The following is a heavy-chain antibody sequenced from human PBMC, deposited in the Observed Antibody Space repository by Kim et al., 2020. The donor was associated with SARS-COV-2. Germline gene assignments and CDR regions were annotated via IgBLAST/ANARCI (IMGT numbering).Heavy chain of an antibody. J-gene: IGHJ4*02. D-gene: IGHD3-10*01. Sequence: AHKSQGEVTITADKAKSTAYMELSSLRSEDTAVYYCARDRGDGYTRGWDYWGQGTLVTVSS. V-gene: IGHV1-69*04. CDR3: ARDRGDGYTRGWDY.